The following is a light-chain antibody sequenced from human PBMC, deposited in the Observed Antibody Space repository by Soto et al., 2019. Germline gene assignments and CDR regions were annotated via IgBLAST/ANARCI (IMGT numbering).Light chain of an antibody. V-gene: IGKV3-20*01. J-gene: IGKJ1*01. CDR2: GAS. CDR1: QSVSSNF. Sequence: EIVLTQSPGTLSLSPGERATLSCKASQSVSSNFLAWYQRKPGQAPRLLIYGASYRATDIPYRFSGSGSGTDFTLTITRLEPEDVAVYYCQQYGTSPPTFGQGTKVYI. CDR3: QQYGTSPPT.